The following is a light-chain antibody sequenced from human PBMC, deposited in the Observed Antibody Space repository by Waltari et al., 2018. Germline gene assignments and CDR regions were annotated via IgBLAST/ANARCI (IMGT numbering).Light chain of an antibody. J-gene: IGLJ2*01. CDR3: QAWDGSTVV. CDR1: KLGNKY. CDR2: RDT. V-gene: IGLV3-1*01. Sequence: SYELTQPPSVSVSPGQTGSITCSGDKLGNKYTSWYHQKPGQSPVLVIYRDTKRPSRIPARFSGSNSGNTATLTISGTQAMDEADYYFQAWDGSTVVFGGGTKLTVL.